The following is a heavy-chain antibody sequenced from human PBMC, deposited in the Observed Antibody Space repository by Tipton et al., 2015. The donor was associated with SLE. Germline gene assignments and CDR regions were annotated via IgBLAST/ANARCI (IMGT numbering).Heavy chain of an antibody. CDR3: ATLPSWIHAMAPGAFDI. Sequence: QSGPEVKKPGATVKISCKVSGYTFTDYYMHWVQQAPGKGLEWMGLVDPEDGETIYAEKFQGRVTITADCSPDTAYMELSSRRAEDTAVYYGATLPSWIHAMAPGAFDIWGQGTMVTVSS. CDR2: VDPEDGET. J-gene: IGHJ3*02. V-gene: IGHV1-69-2*01. D-gene: IGHD5-18*01. CDR1: GYTFTDYY.